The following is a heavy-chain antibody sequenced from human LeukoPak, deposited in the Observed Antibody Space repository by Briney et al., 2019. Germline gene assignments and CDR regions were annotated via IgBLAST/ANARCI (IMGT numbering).Heavy chain of an antibody. CDR3: AKGVVGATAGY. J-gene: IGHJ4*02. D-gene: IGHD1-26*01. CDR1: GFTFSSYR. V-gene: IGHV3-23*01. CDR2: ISGSGGST. Sequence: GGSLRLSCAASGFTFSSYRMNWVRQAPGKGLEWVSAISGSGGSTYYADSVKGRFTISRDNSKNTLYLQMNSLRAEDTAVYYCAKGVVGATAGYWGQGTLVTVSS.